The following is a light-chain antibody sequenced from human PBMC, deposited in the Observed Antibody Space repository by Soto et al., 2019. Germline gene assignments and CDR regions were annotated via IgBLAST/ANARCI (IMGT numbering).Light chain of an antibody. CDR1: SSDIGGYNY. CDR2: DVS. Sequence: QSALTQPASVSESPGQSITISCTGTSSDIGGYNYVSWYQQHPVKAPKLMIYDVSNRPSGISNRFSGSRSGNTASLTISGLQAEDEADYYCSSYTSSSTVIFGGGTKLTVL. V-gene: IGLV2-14*01. CDR3: SSYTSSSTVI. J-gene: IGLJ2*01.